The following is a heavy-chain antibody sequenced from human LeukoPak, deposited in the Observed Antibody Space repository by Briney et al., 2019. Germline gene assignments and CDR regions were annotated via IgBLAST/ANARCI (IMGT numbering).Heavy chain of an antibody. D-gene: IGHD3-22*01. J-gene: IGHJ4*02. Sequence: GASVKVSCKASGGTFSSYAISWVRQAPGQGLEWMGGIIPIFGTANYAQKFQGRVTMTRDTSTSTVYMELSSLRSEDTAVYYCARDFFFNYYYDSSGSRTTDYWGQGTLVTVSS. V-gene: IGHV1-69*05. CDR1: GGTFSSYA. CDR2: IIPIFGTA. CDR3: ARDFFFNYYYDSSGSRTTDY.